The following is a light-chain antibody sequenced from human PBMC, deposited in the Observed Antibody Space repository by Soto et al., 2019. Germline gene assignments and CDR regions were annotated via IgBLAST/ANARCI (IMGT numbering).Light chain of an antibody. V-gene: IGKV3-20*01. CDR3: QQYGSSRST. CDR1: QSVSSRY. Sequence: EIVLTQSPGTLSLSPGDTAALSRRASQSVSSRYLAWYQQKSGQAPRLLIYATSSRATDIPDRFIGYGSGTDFTLTISGLEPEDFAVYYCQQYGSSRSTFGQGTKVEIK. J-gene: IGKJ1*01. CDR2: ATS.